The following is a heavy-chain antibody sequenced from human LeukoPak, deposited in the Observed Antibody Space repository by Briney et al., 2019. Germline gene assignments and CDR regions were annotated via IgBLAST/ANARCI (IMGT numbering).Heavy chain of an antibody. CDR2: VNPNSGGT. CDR1: GDTFTGYY. D-gene: IGHD4-17*01. CDR3: ATAPADYGDYVRRYYYYMDV. J-gene: IGHJ6*03. Sequence: VASVTVSCKASGDTFTGYYMHWVRQDPGQRLEWMGWVNPNSGGTNYAQKFQGRVTMTRDTSISTAYMELSRLRSEDTAVYYCATAPADYGDYVRRYYYYMDVWGKGTTVTVSS. V-gene: IGHV1-2*02.